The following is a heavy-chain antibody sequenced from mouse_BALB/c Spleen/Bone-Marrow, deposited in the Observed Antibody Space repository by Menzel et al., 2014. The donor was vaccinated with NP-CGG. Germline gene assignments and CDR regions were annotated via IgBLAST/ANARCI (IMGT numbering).Heavy chain of an antibody. CDR2: INPSSGYT. D-gene: IGHD2-10*02. V-gene: IGHV1-4*01. CDR3: AYGNYGYAMDY. Sequence: VQLQQSGAELARPGASVKMSCKASGYTFTSYTMHWVKQRPGQGLEWIGYINPSSGYTNYNQKFKDKATLTADKSSSAAYMQLGSLTSEDSAVYYCAYGNYGYAMDYWGQGTSVTVSS. J-gene: IGHJ4*01. CDR1: GYTFTSYT.